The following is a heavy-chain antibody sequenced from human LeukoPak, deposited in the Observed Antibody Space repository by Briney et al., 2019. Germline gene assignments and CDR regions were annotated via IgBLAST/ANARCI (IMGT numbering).Heavy chain of an antibody. J-gene: IGHJ4*02. Sequence: ASVKVSCKTSGYTFSSYTITWVRQAPGQGLQWMGWINTNTGNPTYAQGFTGRYVFSLDTSVSTAYLQISGLTADDTAVYFCGRDPRLGIRGYTYGYIEYWGQGTLVTVSS. V-gene: IGHV7-4-1*02. CDR1: GYTFSSYT. CDR3: GRDPRLGIRGYTYGYIEY. CDR2: INTNTGNP. D-gene: IGHD5-18*01.